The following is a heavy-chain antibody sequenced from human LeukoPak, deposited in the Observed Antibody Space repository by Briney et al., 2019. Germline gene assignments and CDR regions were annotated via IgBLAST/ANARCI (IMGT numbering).Heavy chain of an antibody. Sequence: GGSLRLSCAASGFSFSASAMHGVRQAPGKGLEWVGRIKTKVDNYATAYAASAKGRSIISRYESKNTAYLQMNSLKTEDTAMYFCTRLAYGDFRFDPWGQGTLVTVSS. V-gene: IGHV3-73*01. CDR2: IKTKVDNYAT. CDR3: TRLAYGDFRFDP. D-gene: IGHD4-17*01. J-gene: IGHJ5*02. CDR1: GFSFSASA.